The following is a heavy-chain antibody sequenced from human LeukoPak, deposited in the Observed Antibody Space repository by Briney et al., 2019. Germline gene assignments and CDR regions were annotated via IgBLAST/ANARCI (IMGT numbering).Heavy chain of an antibody. CDR1: GYTFTSYY. Sequence: GASVKVSYKASGYTFTSYYMHWVRQAPGQGLEWTGIINPSGGSTSYAQKFQGRVTMTRDTSTSTVYMELSSLRSEDTAVYYCAREAGDSSGYYYSVEYWGQGTLVTVSS. V-gene: IGHV1-46*01. CDR3: AREAGDSSGYYYSVEY. CDR2: INPSGGST. J-gene: IGHJ4*02. D-gene: IGHD3-22*01.